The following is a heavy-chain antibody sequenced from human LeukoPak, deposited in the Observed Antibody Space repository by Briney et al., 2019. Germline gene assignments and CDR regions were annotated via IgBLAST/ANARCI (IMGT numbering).Heavy chain of an antibody. CDR1: GYTFTSYG. CDR3: ARDAYCTNGVCRYSGRDY. J-gene: IGHJ4*02. V-gene: IGHV1-18*01. D-gene: IGHD2-8*01. CDR2: ISAYNGNT. Sequence: ASVKVSCKASGYTFTSYGISWVRQAPGQGLEWMGWISAYNGNTNYAQKLQGRVTMTTDTSTGTAYMELRSLRSDDTAVYYCARDAYCTNGVCRYSGRDYWGQGTLVTVSS.